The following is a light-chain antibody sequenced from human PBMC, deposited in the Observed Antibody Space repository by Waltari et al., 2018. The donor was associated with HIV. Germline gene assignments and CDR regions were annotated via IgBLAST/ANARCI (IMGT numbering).Light chain of an antibody. CDR3: HSRDSSGYHVV. CDR1: SLRTYY. V-gene: IGLV3-19*01. Sequence: SSELTHDPSVSVALGQTHRITCQGHSLRTYYAHWYQQKSGQAPVVVFFGRNNRPSGIPDRFSGSSSVNTGSLTITGAQAEDEADYYCHSRDSSGYHVVFGGGTKVTVL. J-gene: IGLJ2*01. CDR2: GRN.